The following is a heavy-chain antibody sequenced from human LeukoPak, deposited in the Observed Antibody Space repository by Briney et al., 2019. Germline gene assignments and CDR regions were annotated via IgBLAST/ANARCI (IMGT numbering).Heavy chain of an antibody. J-gene: IGHJ4*02. CDR3: ARGGGDWGFHQSDY. Sequence: SETLSLTCTVSGGSISSYYWSWIRQPPGKGLEWIGYIYYSGSTNYNPSLKSRVTISVDTSKNQFSLKLSSVTAADTAVYYCARGGGDWGFHQSDYWGQGTLVTVSS. D-gene: IGHD2-21*01. CDR2: IYYSGST. V-gene: IGHV4-59*01. CDR1: GGSISSYY.